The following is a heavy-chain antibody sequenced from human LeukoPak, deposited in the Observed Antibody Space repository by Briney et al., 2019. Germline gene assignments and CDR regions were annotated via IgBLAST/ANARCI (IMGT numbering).Heavy chain of an antibody. CDR2: ISSSGSPI. D-gene: IGHD5-18*01. V-gene: IGHV3-48*03. CDR3: ARDRGYSYGHTYYYGMDV. J-gene: IGHJ6*02. CDR1: GFSFSSYE. Sequence: SGGSLRLSCAASGFSFSSYEMNWVRQAPGKGLEWILYISSSGSPIYYADSVKGRFTISRDNAKNSLYLQMSSLRAEDTAVYYCARDRGYSYGHTYYYGMDVWGQGTTVTVSS.